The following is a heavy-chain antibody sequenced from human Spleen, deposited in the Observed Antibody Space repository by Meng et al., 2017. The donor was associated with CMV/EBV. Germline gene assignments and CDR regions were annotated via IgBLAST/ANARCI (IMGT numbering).Heavy chain of an antibody. J-gene: IGHJ6*02. Sequence: GESLKISCAASGFTFDDYGMSWVRQAPGKGLEWVSGINWNGGSTGYADSVKGRFTISRDNAKNSLYLQMNSLRAEDTALYYCARGSSSSPYYYGMDVWGQGTTVTVSS. CDR2: INWNGGST. CDR1: GFTFDDYG. V-gene: IGHV3-20*04. CDR3: ARGSSSSPYYYGMDV. D-gene: IGHD6-6*01.